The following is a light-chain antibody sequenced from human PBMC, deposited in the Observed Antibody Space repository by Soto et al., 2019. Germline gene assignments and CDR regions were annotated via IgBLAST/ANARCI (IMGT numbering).Light chain of an antibody. J-gene: IGLJ3*02. V-gene: IGLV1-40*01. CDR1: SSNIGKGYD. Sequence: VLTQPPSVSGAPGQRVTISCTGSSSNIGKGYDVHWYQQLPGTAPKLLIYGTTNRPSGVPDRFSGSKSGTSASLAITGLQAEDEATYYCQSYDSSLNGMVFGGGTKVTVL. CDR2: GTT. CDR3: QSYDSSLNGMV.